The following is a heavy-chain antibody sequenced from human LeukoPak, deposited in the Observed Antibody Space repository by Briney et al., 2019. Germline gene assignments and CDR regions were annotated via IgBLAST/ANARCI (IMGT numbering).Heavy chain of an antibody. Sequence: LSETLSLTCTVSGGSISSYYWSWIRQPPGKGLEWIGYVYYSGSTNYNPSLKSRVTISVDTSKNQFSLKLSSVTAADTAVYYCARGKIVVVVAAPAFDIWGQGTMVTVSS. D-gene: IGHD2-15*01. CDR3: ARGKIVVVVAAPAFDI. CDR1: GGSISSYY. CDR2: VYYSGST. V-gene: IGHV4-59*12. J-gene: IGHJ3*02.